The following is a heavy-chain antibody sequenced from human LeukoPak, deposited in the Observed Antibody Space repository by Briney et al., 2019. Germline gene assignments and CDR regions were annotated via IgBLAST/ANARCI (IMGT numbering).Heavy chain of an antibody. D-gene: IGHD2-2*01. J-gene: IGHJ4*02. V-gene: IGHV4-4*07. CDR2: IHRTGST. Sequence: SETLSLTCTVSNGSIGSYYWTWIRQPAGKGLEWIGRIHRTGSTNYNPSLTSRVIMSVDTSKNQFSLRLTSHTAADTAVYYCAREGARDDFVVVPAALDFWGLGTLVTVSS. CDR1: NGSIGSYY. CDR3: AREGARDDFVVVPAALDF.